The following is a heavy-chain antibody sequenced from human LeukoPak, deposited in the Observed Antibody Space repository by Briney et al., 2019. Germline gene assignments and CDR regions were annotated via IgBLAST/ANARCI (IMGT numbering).Heavy chain of an antibody. CDR1: GYTFTTYY. V-gene: IGHV1-46*01. CDR2: INPSGGTT. Sequence: ASVKVSCKASGYTFTTYYIYWVRQAPGQGLEWMGMINPSGGTTSYAQNFQGSVTMTRDTSISTVYMELSRLRSDDTAVYYCARASGSYWWFDSWGQGTLVTVSS. CDR3: ARASGSYWWFDS. J-gene: IGHJ5*01. D-gene: IGHD1-26*01.